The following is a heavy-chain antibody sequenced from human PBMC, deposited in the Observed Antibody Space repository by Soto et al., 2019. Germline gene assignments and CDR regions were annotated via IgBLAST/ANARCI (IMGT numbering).Heavy chain of an antibody. CDR3: ARVGDYYCSGGSCYSNWFDP. CDR2: IYSGGST. Sequence: PGGSLRLSCAASGFTVSSNYMSWVRQAPGKGLEWVSVIYSGGSTYYADSVKGRFTISRDNSKNTLYLQMNSLRAEDTAVYYCARVGDYYCSGGSCYSNWFDPWGQGTLVTVSS. J-gene: IGHJ5*02. V-gene: IGHV3-53*01. CDR1: GFTVSSNY. D-gene: IGHD2-15*01.